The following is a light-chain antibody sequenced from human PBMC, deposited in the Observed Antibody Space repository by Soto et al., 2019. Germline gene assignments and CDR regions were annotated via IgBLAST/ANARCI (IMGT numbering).Light chain of an antibody. V-gene: IGLV3-21*04. CDR3: QVWDSSSDHVV. CDR1: NIGSKS. J-gene: IGLJ2*01. Sequence: SYALTQPPSVSVAPGKTARITCGGNNIGSKSVHWYQQKPGQAPVLVISYDSDRPSGIPERFSGSNSGNTATLTISRVEAGDEADYYCQVWDSSSDHVVFGGGTKLTVL. CDR2: YDS.